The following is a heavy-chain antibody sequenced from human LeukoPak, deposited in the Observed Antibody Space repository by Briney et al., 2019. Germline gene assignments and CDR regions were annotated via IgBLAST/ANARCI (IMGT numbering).Heavy chain of an antibody. J-gene: IGHJ4*02. CDR3: ARWRSASSSSWYVLDF. CDR1: GFTLSDYG. D-gene: IGHD6-13*01. Sequence: GGSLRLSCAASGFTLSDYGIHWVRQAPGKGLEWVALIWYDGSNKYHADSVKGRFTISRDNSKNTVYLHMNSLRVEDTAVYYCARWRSASSSSWYVLDFWGQGTLVTVSS. V-gene: IGHV3-33*01. CDR2: IWYDGSNK.